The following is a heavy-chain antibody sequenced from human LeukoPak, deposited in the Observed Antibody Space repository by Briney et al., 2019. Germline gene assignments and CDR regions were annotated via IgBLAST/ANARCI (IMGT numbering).Heavy chain of an antibody. CDR3: ARRGYDILTGYYTYYYYYMDV. CDR1: GGSISSYY. CDR2: IYYSGST. Sequence: PSETLSLTCTVSGGSISSYYWSWIRQPPGKGLEWIGYIYYSGSTNYNPSLKSRVTISVDTSKNQFSLKLSSVTAADTAVYYCARRGYDILTGYYTYYYYYMDVWGKGTTVTISS. J-gene: IGHJ6*03. D-gene: IGHD3-9*01. V-gene: IGHV4-59*01.